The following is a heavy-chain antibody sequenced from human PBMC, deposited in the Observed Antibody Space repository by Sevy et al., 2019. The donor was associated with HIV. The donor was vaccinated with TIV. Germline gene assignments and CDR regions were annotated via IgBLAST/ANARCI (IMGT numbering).Heavy chain of an antibody. CDR3: ARTRFDFWSGYFDWFDP. CDR2: INPNSGGT. J-gene: IGHJ5*02. Sequence: ASVKVSCKASGYTFTGYYMHWVRQAPGQGLEWMGWINPNSGGTNYAQKFQGRVTMTRDTSISTAYMELSRLRSDDTAVYYCARTRFDFWSGYFDWFDPWGQGTLVTVSS. V-gene: IGHV1-2*02. D-gene: IGHD3-3*01. CDR1: GYTFTGYY.